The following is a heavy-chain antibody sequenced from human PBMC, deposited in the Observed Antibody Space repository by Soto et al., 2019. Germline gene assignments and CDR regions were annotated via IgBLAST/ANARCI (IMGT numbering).Heavy chain of an antibody. V-gene: IGHV4-30-4*01. CDR2: IYYSGST. CDR1: GGSISSGDYY. Sequence: QVQLQESGPGLVKPSQTLSLTCTVSGGSISSGDYYWSWIRQPPGKGLEWIGYIYYSGSTYYNPSLKSRVTISVDTSKXXXXXXXXXXXXXXXXXXXXXXTXIVATHEKHIVVVTAIRWFDPWGQGTLVTVSS. CDR3: XXTXIVATHEKHIVVVTAIRWFDP. D-gene: IGHD2-21*02. J-gene: IGHJ5*02.